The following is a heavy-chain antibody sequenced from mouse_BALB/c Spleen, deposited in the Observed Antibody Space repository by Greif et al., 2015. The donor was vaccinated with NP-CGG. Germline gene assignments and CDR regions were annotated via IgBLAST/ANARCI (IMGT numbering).Heavy chain of an antibody. V-gene: IGHV1-84*02. J-gene: IGHJ4*01. CDR1: GYTFTDYY. CDR2: IYPGSGNT. D-gene: IGHD4-1*01. Sequence: LVESGPELVKPGASVKISCKASGYTFTDYYINWVKQKPGQGLEWIGWIYPGSGNTKYNEKFKGKATLTVDTSSSTAYMQLSSLTSEDTAVYFCARRTGTEAMYYWGQGTSVTVSS. CDR3: ARRTGTEAMYY.